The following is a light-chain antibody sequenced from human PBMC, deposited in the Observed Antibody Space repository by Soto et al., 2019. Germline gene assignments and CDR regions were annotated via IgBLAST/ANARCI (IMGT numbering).Light chain of an antibody. V-gene: IGLV1-44*01. J-gene: IGLJ2*01. CDR1: SSNIGSNT. CDR2: SND. Sequence: QSVLTQPPSASGTPGQRVTISCSGSSSNIGSNTVNWYRQLPGTAPKLLIYSNDQRPSGVPDRFSGSKSGTSASLAISGLQSEDAADYYCAAWDDSLFVVFGGGTKLTVL. CDR3: AAWDDSLFVV.